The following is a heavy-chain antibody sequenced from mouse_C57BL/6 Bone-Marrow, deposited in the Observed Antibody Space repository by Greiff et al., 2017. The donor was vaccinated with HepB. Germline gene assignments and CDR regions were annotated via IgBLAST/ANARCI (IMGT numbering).Heavy chain of an antibody. V-gene: IGHV5-15*01. J-gene: IGHJ1*03. CDR2: ISNLAYSI. CDR1: GFTFSDYG. D-gene: IGHD2-1*01. Sequence: EVKLMESGGGLVQPGGSLKLSCAASGFTFSDYGMAWVRQAPRKGPEWVAFISNLAYSIYYADTVTGRFTISRENAKNTLYLEMSSLRSEDTAMYYCARHRNYEGWYFDVWGTGTTVTVSS. CDR3: ARHRNYEGWYFDV.